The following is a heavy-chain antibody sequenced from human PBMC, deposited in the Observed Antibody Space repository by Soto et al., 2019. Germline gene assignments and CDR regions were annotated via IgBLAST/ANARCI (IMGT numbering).Heavy chain of an antibody. J-gene: IGHJ4*02. CDR1: GFTFSTYA. CDR2: ISGTGGST. D-gene: IGHD1-1*01. Sequence: GGSLRLSCAASGFTFSTYAVSWVRQAPGKGLEWVSTISGTGGSTYYADSVKGRFTISRDNSKNTLYLQMNSLRAEDTAVYFCARALAATGTDYWGQGTLVTVSS. CDR3: ARALAATGTDY. V-gene: IGHV3-23*01.